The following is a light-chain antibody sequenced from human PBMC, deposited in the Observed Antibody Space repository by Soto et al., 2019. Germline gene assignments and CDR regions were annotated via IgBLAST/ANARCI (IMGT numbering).Light chain of an antibody. CDR3: QQYGTSRHGT. CDR2: GAS. CDR1: QSVSSSY. V-gene: IGKV3-20*01. J-gene: IGKJ5*01. Sequence: EIVLAQSPGTLSLSPGDRATLSCRASQSVSSSYLAWYQHKPGQAPRLLIYGASSRATGIPDRFSGSGSGTDFTLTISRLEPEDFAVYYCQQYGTSRHGTFGQGTRLEIK.